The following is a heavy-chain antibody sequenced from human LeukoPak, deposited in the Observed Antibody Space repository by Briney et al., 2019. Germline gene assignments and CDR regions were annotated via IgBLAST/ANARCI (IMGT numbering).Heavy chain of an antibody. CDR2: IYHSGST. CDR3: ARGRLWFGELSNPYYFDY. V-gene: IGHV4-4*02. Sequence: PSETLSLTCTVSGGSISSSNWWSWVRQPPGKGLEWIGEIYHSGSTNYNPSLKSRVTISVDKSKNQFSLKLSSVTAADTALYYCARGRLWFGELSNPYYFDYWGQGTLVTVFS. CDR1: GGSISSSNW. D-gene: IGHD3-10*01. J-gene: IGHJ4*02.